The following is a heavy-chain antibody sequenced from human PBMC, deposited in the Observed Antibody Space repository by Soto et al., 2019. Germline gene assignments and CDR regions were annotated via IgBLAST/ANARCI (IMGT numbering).Heavy chain of an antibody. Sequence: GGSLRLSCAASGFTFSSYAMHWVRQAPGKGLEYVSAISSNEGSTYYANSVKGRFTISRDNSKNTLYLQMGSLRAEDMAVYYCARGEVKLRFLEWVWGAFDIWGQGTMVTVSS. CDR2: ISSNEGST. J-gene: IGHJ3*02. D-gene: IGHD3-3*01. V-gene: IGHV3-64*01. CDR1: GFTFSSYA. CDR3: ARGEVKLRFLEWVWGAFDI.